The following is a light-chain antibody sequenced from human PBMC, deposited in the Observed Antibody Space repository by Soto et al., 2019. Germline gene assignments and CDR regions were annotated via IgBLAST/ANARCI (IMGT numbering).Light chain of an antibody. Sequence: VQMTQSPSSLSASVGDRVTITCRASQPISNYLNWYQQKAGEAPKVLIFGASSLQSGVPSKFSGSGYGTDFTLIINNLHPDDCATYYCQQTHAVPLTSRQGTRLEIK. CDR1: QPISNY. V-gene: IGKV1-39*01. CDR2: GAS. J-gene: IGKJ5*01. CDR3: QQTHAVPLT.